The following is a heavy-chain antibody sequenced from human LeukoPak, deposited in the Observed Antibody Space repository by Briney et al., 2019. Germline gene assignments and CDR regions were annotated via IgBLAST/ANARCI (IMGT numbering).Heavy chain of an antibody. CDR2: INNVASHI. CDR1: GFTFSSYS. J-gene: IGHJ4*02. CDR3: TRDATYYLRYGYFDY. D-gene: IGHD2/OR15-2a*01. Sequence: GGSLRLSCAASGFTFSSYSMNWVRQAPGKGLDGVSSINNVASHIYYAGSVRGRFTISRDNAKNSVYLQMNSLRAEDTAVYYCTRDATYYLRYGYFDYWGQGTLVTVSS. V-gene: IGHV3-21*01.